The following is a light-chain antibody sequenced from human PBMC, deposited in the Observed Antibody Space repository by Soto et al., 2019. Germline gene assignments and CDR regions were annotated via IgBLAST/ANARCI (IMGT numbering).Light chain of an antibody. Sequence: EIVLTQSPATLSLSPGERATLSCRASQSVSSYLAWYQQKPGQAPRLLIYGSSNRATGIPARFSGSGSATDFPLTISSLESEDFAVYYCQERSNWPPGLTFGGGTKVEIK. CDR3: QERSNWPPGLT. J-gene: IGKJ4*01. CDR2: GSS. V-gene: IGKV3-11*01. CDR1: QSVSSY.